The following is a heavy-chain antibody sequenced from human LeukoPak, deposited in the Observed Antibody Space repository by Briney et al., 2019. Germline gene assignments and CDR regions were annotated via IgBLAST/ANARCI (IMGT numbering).Heavy chain of an antibody. D-gene: IGHD1-26*01. J-gene: IGHJ5*02. CDR1: GFTFDNYG. CDR3: AKDWRGWELLLQCDP. CDR2: ISGSGGST. Sequence: GGSLRLSCAASGFTFDNYGINWVRQAPGKGLEWVSAISGSGGSTYYADSVKGRFTISRDNSKNTLYLQMNSLRAEDTAVYYCAKDWRGWELLLQCDPWGQGTLVTVSS. V-gene: IGHV3-23*01.